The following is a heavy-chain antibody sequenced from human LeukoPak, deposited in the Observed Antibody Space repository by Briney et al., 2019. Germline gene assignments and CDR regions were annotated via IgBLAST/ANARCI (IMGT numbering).Heavy chain of an antibody. J-gene: IGHJ4*02. D-gene: IGHD3-22*01. Sequence: SETLSLSCAVSDYSISSGNYWGWIRQPPGKGLEWIGSVYHSGSTHYSPSLKSRVTIAVDTSKNQFSLKLSSVTAADTAVYYCARNDSSGFFDYWGQGTLVTASS. CDR1: DYSISSGNY. CDR3: ARNDSSGFFDY. CDR2: VYHSGST. V-gene: IGHV4-38-2*01.